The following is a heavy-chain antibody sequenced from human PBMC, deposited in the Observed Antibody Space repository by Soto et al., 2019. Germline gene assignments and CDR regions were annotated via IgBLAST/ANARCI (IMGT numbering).Heavy chain of an antibody. V-gene: IGHV2-5*02. J-gene: IGHJ4*02. CDR2: IYWDDDQ. CDR3: AHAGDYDLLSFDH. Sequence: QITLKESGPPLVRPAQPLTLTCAFSGFSLTTTSMGVAWIRQPPGKALEWLALIYWDDDQRYRPSLKDRLTISKDTSRSRVVLTISNMNPEDTGTYFCAHAGDYDLLSFDHWGPGTLVTVSS. CDR1: GFSLTTTSMG. D-gene: IGHD4-17*01.